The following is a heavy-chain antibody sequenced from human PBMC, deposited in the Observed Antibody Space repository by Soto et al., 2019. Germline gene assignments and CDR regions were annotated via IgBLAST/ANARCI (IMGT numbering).Heavy chain of an antibody. J-gene: IGHJ6*02. CDR1: GGSISSYY. D-gene: IGHD6-19*01. CDR3: ARLRIAVAGYYYYGMDV. V-gene: IGHV4-59*04. Sequence: SETLSLTCTVSGGSISSYYSSWIRQPPGKGLEWIGTIYYTENTYYHPSLLSRVTISVDTSKNQFSLKLSSVTAADTAVYYCARLRIAVAGYYYYGMDVWGQGTTVTVSS. CDR2: IYYTENT.